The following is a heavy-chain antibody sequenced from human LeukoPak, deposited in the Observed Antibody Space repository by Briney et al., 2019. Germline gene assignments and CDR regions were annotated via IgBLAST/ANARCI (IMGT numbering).Heavy chain of an antibody. D-gene: IGHD5-24*01. V-gene: IGHV5-51*01. CDR3: ARRERDGYNFGAFDI. Sequence: RGESLQISCKGSGYSFTNYWIGWVRQMPGKGLEWMGIIYPGDSDSIYSPSFQGQVTISADKSITTAYLQWSSLKASDTAMYYCARRERDGYNFGAFDIWGQGTMVTVSS. J-gene: IGHJ3*02. CDR2: IYPGDSDS. CDR1: GYSFTNYW.